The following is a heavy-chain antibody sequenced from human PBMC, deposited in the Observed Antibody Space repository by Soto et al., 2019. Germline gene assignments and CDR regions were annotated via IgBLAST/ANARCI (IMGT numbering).Heavy chain of an antibody. CDR3: AKDIGSAAAYYYYYYGMDV. J-gene: IGHJ6*02. Sequence: AGGSLRLSCAASGFTFDDYTMHWVRQAPGKGLEWVSLISWDGGSTYYADSVKGRFTISRDNSKNSLYLQMNSLRTEDTALYYCAKDIGSAAAYYYYYYGMDVWGQGTTVTVSS. D-gene: IGHD6-13*01. CDR2: ISWDGGST. CDR1: GFTFDDYT. V-gene: IGHV3-43*01.